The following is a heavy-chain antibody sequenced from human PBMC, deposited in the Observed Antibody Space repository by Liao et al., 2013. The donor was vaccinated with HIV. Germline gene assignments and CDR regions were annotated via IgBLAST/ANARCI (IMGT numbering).Heavy chain of an antibody. CDR1: GGSISTSGFY. D-gene: IGHD2-21*02. CDR3: ARVLEGSSLRYFDV. J-gene: IGHJ2*01. V-gene: IGHV4-39*07. CDR2: FYYGGNN. Sequence: QLRLQESGPGLVKPSETLSLNCTVSGGSISTSGFYWGWIRQSPGKGLEWVGNFYYGGNNDYNPSLKSRLVISADTSKNQFSLRLTSVTAADTAVYYCARVLEGSSLRYFDVWGRGTLVPVSS.